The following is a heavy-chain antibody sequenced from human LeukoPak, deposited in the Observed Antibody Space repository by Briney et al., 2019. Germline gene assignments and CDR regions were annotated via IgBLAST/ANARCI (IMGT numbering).Heavy chain of an antibody. CDR3: AKDQAYYGSGSYLSPIDY. J-gene: IGHJ4*02. Sequence: GGSLRLSCAASGFTFSSYGMTWVRQAPGKGLEWVSYISSSSSTIYYADSVKGRFTISRDNSKNTLYLQMNSLRAEDTAVYYCAKDQAYYGSGSYLSPIDYWGQGTLVTVSS. V-gene: IGHV3-48*01. CDR1: GFTFSSYG. D-gene: IGHD3-10*01. CDR2: ISSSSSTI.